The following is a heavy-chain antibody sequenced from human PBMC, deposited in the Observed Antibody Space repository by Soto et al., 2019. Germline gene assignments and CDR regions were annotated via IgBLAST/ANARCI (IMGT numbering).Heavy chain of an antibody. D-gene: IGHD2-2*01. J-gene: IGHJ5*02. CDR3: AKVPTNKNIVVFPAATPWFDP. CDR1: GFTFSSHG. CDR2: ISSSSSYI. V-gene: IGHV3-21*04. Sequence: PGGSLRLSCAASGFTFSSHGMNWVRQAPGKGLEWVSSISSSSSYIYYADSVKGRFTISRDNAKNSLYLQMNSLRAEDTAVYYSAKVPTNKNIVVFPAATPWFDPWGKEPLVTASP.